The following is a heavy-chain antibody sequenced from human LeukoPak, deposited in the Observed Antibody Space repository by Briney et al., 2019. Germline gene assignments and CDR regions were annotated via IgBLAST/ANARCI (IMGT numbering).Heavy chain of an antibody. J-gene: IGHJ3*02. Sequence: GGSLRLSCAASGFTFSSYAMHWVRQAPGKGLEWVAVISYDGSNKYYADSVKGRFTISRDNSKNTLYLQMNSLRAEDTAVYYCARGKRRIGDAFDIWGQGTMVTVSS. CDR1: GFTFSSYA. CDR3: ARGKRRIGDAFDI. CDR2: ISYDGSNK. V-gene: IGHV3-30-3*01. D-gene: IGHD2/OR15-2a*01.